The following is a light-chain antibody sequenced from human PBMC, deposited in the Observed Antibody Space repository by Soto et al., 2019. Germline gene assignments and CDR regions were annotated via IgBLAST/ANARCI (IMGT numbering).Light chain of an antibody. CDR1: SSDVGGYNY. CDR2: EVS. CDR3: SSYAGSNNLVV. Sequence: QSVLTQPPSASGSPGQSVTISCTGTSSDVGGYNYVSWYQQHPGKAPKLMIYEVSKRPSGVPDRFSGSKSGNTASLTVSGLQAEDEAVYYCSSYAGSNNLVVFGGGTKLTVL. J-gene: IGLJ2*01. V-gene: IGLV2-8*01.